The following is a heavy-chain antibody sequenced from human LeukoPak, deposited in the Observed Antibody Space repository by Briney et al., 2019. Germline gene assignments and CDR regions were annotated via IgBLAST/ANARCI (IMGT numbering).Heavy chain of an antibody. CDR2: IYYGGNT. J-gene: IGHJ4*02. CDR1: GGSISPYY. Sequence: SETLSLTCTVSGGSISPYYWSWIRQPPGKGLEWLGYIYYGGNTDYNPSLKSRVAISVDTSKNQFSLKLSSVTAADTAVYYCARSTGSTMFIDYWGQGTLVTVSS. D-gene: IGHD3-10*02. V-gene: IGHV4-59*01. CDR3: ARSTGSTMFIDY.